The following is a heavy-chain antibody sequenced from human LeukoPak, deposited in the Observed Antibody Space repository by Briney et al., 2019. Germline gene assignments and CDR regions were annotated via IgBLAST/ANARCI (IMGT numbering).Heavy chain of an antibody. CDR1: GFTFGDYA. CDR2: INGDGSST. CDR3: ARGSSVVGLD. V-gene: IGHV3-74*01. Sequence: GGSLRLSCTASGFTFGDYAMGWVRQAPGKGLVWVSRINGDGSSTSYADSVKGRFTISRDNAKNTLYLQMNSLRAEDTAVYYCARGSSVVGLDWGQGTLVTVSS. D-gene: IGHD2-15*01. J-gene: IGHJ4*02.